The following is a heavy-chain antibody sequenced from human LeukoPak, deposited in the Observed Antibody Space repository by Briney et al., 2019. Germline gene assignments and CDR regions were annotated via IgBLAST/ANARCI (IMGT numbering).Heavy chain of an antibody. CDR2: ISGGGRIT. CDR3: ARGPLPDY. V-gene: IGHV3-23*01. J-gene: IGHJ4*02. CDR1: GFTFSSYG. Sequence: GGTLRLSCAASGFTFSSYGMSWVRQAPGKGLEWVSAISGGGRITYYADSVKGRFTISRDNSKNTLYLQMNSLRAEDTAVYYCARGPLPDYWGQGTLVTVSS.